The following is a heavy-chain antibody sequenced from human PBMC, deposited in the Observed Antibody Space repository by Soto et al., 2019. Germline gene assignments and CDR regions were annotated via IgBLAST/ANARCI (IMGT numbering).Heavy chain of an antibody. CDR2: IYPGDSDT. CDR3: ARTEKPGNSGYDSVLDC. D-gene: IGHD5-12*01. J-gene: IGHJ4*02. V-gene: IGHV5-51*01. Sequence: GESLKISCKGSGYSFTSYWIGWVRQMPGKGLEWMGIIYPGDSDTRYSPSFQGQVTISADKSISTAHLQWSSLKASDTAFYYCARTEKPGNSGYDSVLDCWGRGTLVTVSS. CDR1: GYSFTSYW.